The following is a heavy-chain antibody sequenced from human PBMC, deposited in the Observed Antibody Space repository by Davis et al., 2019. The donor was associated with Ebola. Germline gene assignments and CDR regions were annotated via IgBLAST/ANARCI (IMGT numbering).Heavy chain of an antibody. CDR1: GFTFSNYG. D-gene: IGHD6-6*01. Sequence: GESLKISCGGSGFTFSNYGMNWVRQAPGKGLEWVSGISDSGGRTHYAESVKGRFTISRDNSKNTLYLQMNSLRAEDTAVYYCAKGGGTSSSDFRRTWGQGTLVTVSS. V-gene: IGHV3-23*01. J-gene: IGHJ5*02. CDR3: AKGGGTSSSDFRRT. CDR2: ISDSGGRT.